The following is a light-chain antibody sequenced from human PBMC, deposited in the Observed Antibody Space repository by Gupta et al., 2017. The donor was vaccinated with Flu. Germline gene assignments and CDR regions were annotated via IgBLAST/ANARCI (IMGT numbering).Light chain of an antibody. CDR3: QQEHNYPIT. J-gene: IGKJ4*01. CDR1: QDRNCG. V-gene: IGKV1-12*01. Sequence: ASQDRNCGLAWYQHKAGRAPELLICDASTVQTGVPSRFSGIGSGTEFTLTISSLQPEDSATYYCQQEHNYPITFGGGTKVEI. CDR2: DAS.